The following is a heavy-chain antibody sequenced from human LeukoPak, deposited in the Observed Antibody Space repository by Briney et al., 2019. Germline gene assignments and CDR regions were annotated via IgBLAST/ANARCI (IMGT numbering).Heavy chain of an antibody. CDR1: GDSISSSTW. V-gene: IGHV4-4*02. CDR3: ARRNHYGSGSYNS. CDR2: IYYSGSV. Sequence: SGTLSLTCAVSGDSISSSTWWNWVRQPPGKGLEWIGEIYYSGSVNYNPSLKSRVTISVDKSKNQFSLKLSSVTAADTAVYYCARRNHYGSGSYNSWGQGTLLTVSS. D-gene: IGHD3-10*01. J-gene: IGHJ5*02.